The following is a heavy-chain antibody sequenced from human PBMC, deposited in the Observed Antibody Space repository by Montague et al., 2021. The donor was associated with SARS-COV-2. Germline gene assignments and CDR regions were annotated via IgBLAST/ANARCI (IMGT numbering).Heavy chain of an antibody. J-gene: IGHJ4*02. CDR3: ARRPSSGWSFDY. Sequence: SETLSLTCTVSAGSINNHYWSWIRQTPGKELEWIAYVYFSGTASYNPSLKSRVTISVDTSRNQFSLQLTSVTAADTAVYYCARRPSSGWSFDYGGQGTQVSVSS. D-gene: IGHD6-19*01. V-gene: IGHV4-59*08. CDR2: VYFSGTA. CDR1: AGSINNHY.